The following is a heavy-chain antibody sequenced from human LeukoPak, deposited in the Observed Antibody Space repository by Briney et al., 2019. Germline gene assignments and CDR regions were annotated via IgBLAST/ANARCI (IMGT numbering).Heavy chain of an antibody. D-gene: IGHD1-26*01. J-gene: IGHJ4*02. CDR1: GFTFSSYG. CDR3: ARDGGSYGDYYDS. Sequence: GGSLRLSCAASGFTFSSYGMHWVHQAPGKELEWVAVIWYDGSEKYYGDSVKGRFTISRDNSKNTVYLQMHSLRAEDTAVYYCARDGGSYGDYYDSWGQGTLVTVSS. V-gene: IGHV3-33*01. CDR2: IWYDGSEK.